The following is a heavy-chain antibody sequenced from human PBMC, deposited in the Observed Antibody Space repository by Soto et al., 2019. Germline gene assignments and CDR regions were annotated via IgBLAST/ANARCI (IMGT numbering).Heavy chain of an antibody. J-gene: IGHJ4*02. Sequence: DVQLLESGGGLVQPGGSLRLSCGASGFIFSNYAMSWVRQAPGKGLEWVSSLTSSGDSSYYADSVNGRFTIFRDNSKNTLYLQMNSLRVDDTAVYYCAPYRGGLGVYFEYWGQGTLVTVSS. D-gene: IGHD3-10*01. CDR2: LTSSGDSS. V-gene: IGHV3-23*01. CDR1: GFIFSNYA. CDR3: APYRGGLGVYFEY.